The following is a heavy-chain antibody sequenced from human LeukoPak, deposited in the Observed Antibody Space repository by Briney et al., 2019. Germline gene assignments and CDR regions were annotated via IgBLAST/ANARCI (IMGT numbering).Heavy chain of an antibody. D-gene: IGHD4-17*01. J-gene: IGHJ4*02. Sequence: SVKVSCKASGGTFSSCAISWVRQAPGQGLEWMGGIIPIFGTANYAQKFQGRVTITADESTSTAYMELSSLRSEDTAVYYCARDAPQIAYGDNHYFDYWGQGTLVTVSS. CDR2: IIPIFGTA. CDR1: GGTFSSCA. V-gene: IGHV1-69*13. CDR3: ARDAPQIAYGDNHYFDY.